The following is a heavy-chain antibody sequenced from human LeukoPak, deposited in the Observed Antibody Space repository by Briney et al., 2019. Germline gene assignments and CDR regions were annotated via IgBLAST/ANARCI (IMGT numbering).Heavy chain of an antibody. J-gene: IGHJ4*02. Sequence: PSETLSLTCAVSGGSISSGGYSWSWIRQPPGKGLEWIGYIYYSGSTYYNPSLKSRVTISVDTSKNQFSLKLSSVTAADTAVYYCARAKRVFALFDYWGQGTLVTVSS. D-gene: IGHD2-8*01. V-gene: IGHV4-30-4*07. CDR3: ARAKRVFALFDY. CDR1: GGSISSGGYS. CDR2: IYYSGST.